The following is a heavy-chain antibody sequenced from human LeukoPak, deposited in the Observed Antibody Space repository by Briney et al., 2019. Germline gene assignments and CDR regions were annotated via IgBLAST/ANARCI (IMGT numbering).Heavy chain of an antibody. CDR3: ARLAARPNYYYYYMDV. D-gene: IGHD6-6*01. Sequence: PSETLSLTCTVSGGSIISYYWSWIRQPPGKGLEWIGYIYYSGSTNYNPSLKSRVTISVDTSKNQFSLKLSSVTAADTAVYYCARLAARPNYYYYYMDVWGKGTTVTVSS. CDR2: IYYSGST. V-gene: IGHV4-59*01. J-gene: IGHJ6*03. CDR1: GGSIISYY.